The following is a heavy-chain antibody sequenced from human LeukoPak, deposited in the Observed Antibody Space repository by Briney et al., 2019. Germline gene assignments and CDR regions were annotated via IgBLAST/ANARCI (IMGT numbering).Heavy chain of an antibody. CDR2: ITPSGGST. V-gene: IGHV1-46*01. CDR3: ARDRPFMITFGGVIRSLDY. CDR1: GYTFTTYN. J-gene: IGHJ4*02. Sequence: GASVKVSCRASGYTFTTYNMHWVRQAPGQGLQWIRIITPSGGSTSYAQKFQGRVTITRDTCTSAVYMELSSLRSEDTAVYYCARDRPFMITFGGVIRSLDYWGQGTLVTVSS. D-gene: IGHD3-16*01.